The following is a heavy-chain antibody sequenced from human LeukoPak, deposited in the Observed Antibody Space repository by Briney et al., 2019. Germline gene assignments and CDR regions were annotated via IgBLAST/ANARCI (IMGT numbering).Heavy chain of an antibody. CDR2: ISYDGSNE. J-gene: IGHJ6*02. V-gene: IGHV3-30*03. CDR3: ARATGLLLRGMDV. CDR1: SGYW. D-gene: IGHD3-10*01. Sequence: GGSLRLSCAAFSGYWMTWVRQAPGKGLEWVAAISYDGSNEYYADSVKGRFTISRDTSKNTLYLQLNSLKAEDKAVYYCARATGLLLRGMDVWGQGTTVAVS.